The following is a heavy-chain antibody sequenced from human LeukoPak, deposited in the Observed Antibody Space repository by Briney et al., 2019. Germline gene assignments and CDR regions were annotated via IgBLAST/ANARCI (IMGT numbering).Heavy chain of an antibody. CDR3: ARGGSLGY. CDR2: ISSSGSAI. Sequence: GGSLSLSCAGSGFNFYSYEVNWVRQAPGKGLEWVSKISSSGSAIYYADSVKGRFTISRDNAKSTLYLQMNSLRAEDTAVYYCARGGSLGYWGQGTLVTVST. V-gene: IGHV3-48*03. J-gene: IGHJ4*02. CDR1: GFNFYSYE. D-gene: IGHD6-19*01.